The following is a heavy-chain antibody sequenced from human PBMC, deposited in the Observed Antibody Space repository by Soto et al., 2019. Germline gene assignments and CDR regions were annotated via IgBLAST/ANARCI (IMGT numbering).Heavy chain of an antibody. D-gene: IGHD6-13*01. J-gene: IGHJ3*02. CDR2: ISSSSSTI. CDR1: GFTFSSYS. Sequence: PGGSLRLSCAASGFTFSSYSMNWVRQAPGKGLEWVSYISSSSSTIYYADSVKGRFTISRDNAKNSLYLQMNSLRDEDTAVYYCARDESQQLGHDAFDIWGQGTMVTVSS. CDR3: ARDESQQLGHDAFDI. V-gene: IGHV3-48*02.